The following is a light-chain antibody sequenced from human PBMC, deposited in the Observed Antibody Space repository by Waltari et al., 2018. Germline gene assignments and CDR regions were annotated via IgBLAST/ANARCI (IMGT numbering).Light chain of an antibody. CDR3: SAYTATDTYV. V-gene: IGLV2-14*03. Sequence: SALTQPASMSGSPGQSITISCTGTRSDLGLYDYVSWYQQPPGKAPQLIISDVSQRPSGVTARFSGSKSGYTASLTISGLQTEDEADYYCSAYTATDTYVFGSGTTVTVL. CDR1: RSDLGLYDY. CDR2: DVS. J-gene: IGLJ1*01.